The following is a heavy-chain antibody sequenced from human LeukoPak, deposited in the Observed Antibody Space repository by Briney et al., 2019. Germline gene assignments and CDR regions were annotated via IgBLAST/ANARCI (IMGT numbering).Heavy chain of an antibody. J-gene: IGHJ4*02. D-gene: IGHD3-10*01. CDR2: INPQGGGT. CDR3: ARAYGSGSSYHPDY. Sequence: VPSVNLSCTASGYSFTVDYIDCVRQAPGQGLEYMGWINPQGGGTTSAQHCQDRVPLTRATPISTAYMDRGRLAPGDTALNYCARAYGSGSSYHPDYWGQGNLVTVSS. V-gene: IGHV1-2*02. CDR1: GYSFTVDY.